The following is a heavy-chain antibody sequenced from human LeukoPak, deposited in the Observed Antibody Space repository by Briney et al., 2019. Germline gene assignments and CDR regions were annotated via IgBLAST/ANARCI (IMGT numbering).Heavy chain of an antibody. CDR2: IFIGGST. J-gene: IGHJ4*02. CDR3: ARDRLSSGCLDN. Sequence: PGGSLKLSFDASGFTVSSNYMRWVRQAPGQGLEWVGVIFIGGSTSYADSVKGRFTFSRDNAKNLLYLQMNSLRAEDTAVYYCARDRLSSGCLDNWGQGTLVTVSS. CDR1: GFTVSSNY. D-gene: IGHD6-19*01. V-gene: IGHV3-53*01.